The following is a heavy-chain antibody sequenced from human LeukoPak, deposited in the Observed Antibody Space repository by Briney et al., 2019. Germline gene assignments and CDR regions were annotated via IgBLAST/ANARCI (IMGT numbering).Heavy chain of an antibody. CDR1: RFTFSSSA. CDR3: AKGGGARPVDY. J-gene: IGHJ4*02. D-gene: IGHD3-16*01. Sequence: GGSLRLSCAASRFTFSSSALSWVHQAIGYVLAWVSAISGIGGSKYYANSVKGRFTNSRDNSKNTLYLQMTSLRAEDTAVYYCAKGGGARPVDYWGQGTLVTVSS. CDR2: ISGIGGSK. V-gene: IGHV3-23*01.